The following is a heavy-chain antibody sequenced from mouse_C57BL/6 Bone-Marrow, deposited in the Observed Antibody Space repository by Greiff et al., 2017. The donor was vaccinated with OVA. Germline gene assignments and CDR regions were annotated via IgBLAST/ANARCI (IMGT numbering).Heavy chain of an antibody. CDR1: GFNIKDYY. J-gene: IGHJ1*03. V-gene: IGHV14-2*01. CDR3: ASYYYGSTSYWYFDV. CDR2: IDPEDGET. Sequence: VQLQQSGAELVKPGASVKLSCTASGFNIKDYYMHWVKQRTEQGLEWIGRIDPEDGETKYAPKFQGKATITADTSSNTAYLQRSSLTSEDTAVYYCASYYYGSTSYWYFDVWGTGTTVTVSS. D-gene: IGHD1-1*01.